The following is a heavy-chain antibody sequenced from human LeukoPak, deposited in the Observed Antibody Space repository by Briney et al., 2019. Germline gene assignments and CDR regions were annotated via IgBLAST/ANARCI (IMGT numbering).Heavy chain of an antibody. CDR1: GYTFTSYY. V-gene: IGHV1-46*01. D-gene: IGHD3-22*01. Sequence: ASVKVSCKAPGYTFTSYYMHWVRQAPGQGLEWMGIINPSGGSTNYAQKFQGRVSMTRDTSTSTVYMELSSLRSEDTAMYWCARGYYDSSGYDPGLGYWGQGTLVTVSS. CDR2: INPSGGST. J-gene: IGHJ4*02. CDR3: ARGYYDSSGYDPGLGY.